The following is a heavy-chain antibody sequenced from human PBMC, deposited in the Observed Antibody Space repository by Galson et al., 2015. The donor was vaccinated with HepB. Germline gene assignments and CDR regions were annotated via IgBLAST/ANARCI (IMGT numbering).Heavy chain of an antibody. D-gene: IGHD6-19*01. CDR1: GFTFSSYA. J-gene: IGHJ3*02. CDR2: ISGSGGST. V-gene: IGHV3-23*01. CDR3: AKAGGEQQWLVYAFDI. Sequence: SLRLSCAASGFTFSSYAMSWVRQAPGKGLEWVSAISGSGGSTYYADSVKGRFTISRDNSKNTLYLQMNSLRAEDTAVYYCAKAGGEQQWLVYAFDIWGQGTMVTVSS.